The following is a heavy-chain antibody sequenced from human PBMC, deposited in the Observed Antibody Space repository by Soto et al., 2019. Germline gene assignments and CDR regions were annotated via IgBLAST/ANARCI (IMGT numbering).Heavy chain of an antibody. J-gene: IGHJ6*02. D-gene: IGHD6-19*01. V-gene: IGHV3-9*01. CDR2: ISWNSGSI. CDR1: GFTFDDYA. Sequence: PGGSLRLSCAASGFTFDDYAIHWVRQAPGKGLEWVSGISWNSGSIGYADSVKGRFTISRDNAKNSLYLQMNSLRAEDTALYYCAKDKRYSSGSFYGMDVWGQGTTVTVSS. CDR3: AKDKRYSSGSFYGMDV.